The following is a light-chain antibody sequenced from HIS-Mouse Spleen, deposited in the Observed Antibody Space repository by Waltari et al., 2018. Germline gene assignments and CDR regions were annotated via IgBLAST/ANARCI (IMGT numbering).Light chain of an antibody. J-gene: IGLJ2*01. Sequence: QSALTQPASVSGSPGQSITISCTGTSNDVGGYNYVHCYQQHPGKAPKLMIYEVSNRPSGVSNRFSGSKSGNTASLTISGLQAEDEADYYCSSYTSSSPYVVFGGGTKLTVL. CDR1: SNDVGGYNY. V-gene: IGLV2-14*01. CDR3: SSYTSSSPYVV. CDR2: EVS.